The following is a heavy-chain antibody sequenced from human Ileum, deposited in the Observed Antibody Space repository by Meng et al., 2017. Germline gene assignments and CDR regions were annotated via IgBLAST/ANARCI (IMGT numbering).Heavy chain of an antibody. CDR2: IYYSWTN. CDR3: ARDVPVRVGLVREVYGMDV. D-gene: IGHD3-10*01. V-gene: IGHV4-31*03. Sequence: QVTLQSSGPGLVTTAETLSRTGTVSGCPVGSSNNGVNYWSWIRQHLGKGLEWIGYIYYSWTNHYKPYLKIRVTISDNTSKNQFSLCLKSVSAADPAVYCCARDVPVRVGLVREVYGMDVWGQGTTVTVSS. CDR1: GCPVGSSNNGVNY. J-gene: IGHJ6*02.